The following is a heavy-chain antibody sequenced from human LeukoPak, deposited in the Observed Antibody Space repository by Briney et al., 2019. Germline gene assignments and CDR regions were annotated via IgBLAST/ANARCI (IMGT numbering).Heavy chain of an antibody. CDR2: ISGSGGST. Sequence: GALRLSCAASGFTFSSYGMSWVRQAPGKGLEWVSAISGSGGSTYYADSVKGRFTISRDNAKNSLYLQMNSLRAEDTAVYYCARDLYSSSSGSRDYWGQGTLVTVSS. CDR3: ARDLYSSSSGSRDY. V-gene: IGHV3-23*01. CDR1: GFTFSSYG. J-gene: IGHJ4*02. D-gene: IGHD6-6*01.